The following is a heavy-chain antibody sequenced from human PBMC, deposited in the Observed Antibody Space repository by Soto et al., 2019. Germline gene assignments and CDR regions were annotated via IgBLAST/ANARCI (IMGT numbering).Heavy chain of an antibody. J-gene: IGHJ4*02. CDR1: GFTFSSYS. Sequence: GGSLRLSCAASGFTFSSYSMNWVRQAPGKGLEWVSSISSSSSYIYYADSVKGRFTISRDNAKNSLYLQMNSLRAEDTAVYYCARDVDYGDYIVRTFDYWGQGTLVTVSS. CDR3: ARDVDYGDYIVRTFDY. D-gene: IGHD4-17*01. V-gene: IGHV3-21*01. CDR2: ISSSSSYI.